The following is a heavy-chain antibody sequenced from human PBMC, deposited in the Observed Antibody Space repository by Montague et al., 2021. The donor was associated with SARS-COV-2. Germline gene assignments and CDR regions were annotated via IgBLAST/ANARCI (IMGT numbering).Heavy chain of an antibody. V-gene: IGHV4-39*02. Sequence: SETLSLTCTVSGSSISSSSYYWGWIRQPPGKGLEWIGSIYYSGSTYYNPSLKSRVTISVDTSENQFSLKLSSVTAADTAVYYCAREVGRGYSGYEGEYWGQGTLVTVSS. CDR2: IYYSGST. CDR3: AREVGRGYSGYEGEY. J-gene: IGHJ4*02. CDR1: GSSISSSSYY. D-gene: IGHD5-12*01.